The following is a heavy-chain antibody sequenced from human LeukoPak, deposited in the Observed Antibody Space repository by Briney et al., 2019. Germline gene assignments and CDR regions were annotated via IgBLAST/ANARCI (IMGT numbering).Heavy chain of an antibody. J-gene: IGHJ6*04. V-gene: IGHV4-59*01. Sequence: SETLSLTCTVSGGSISSYYWSWIRQPPGKGLEWIGYIYYSGSTNYNPSLKSRVTISVDTSKNQFSLKMSSVTAADTAVYYCAGFDGYYGMDVWGKGTTVTVSS. CDR2: IYYSGST. D-gene: IGHD5-24*01. CDR3: AGFDGYYGMDV. CDR1: GGSISSYY.